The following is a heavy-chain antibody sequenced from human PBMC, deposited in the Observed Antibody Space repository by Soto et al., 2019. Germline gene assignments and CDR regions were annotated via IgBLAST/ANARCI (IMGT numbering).Heavy chain of an antibody. D-gene: IGHD2-21*01. J-gene: IGHJ6*02. Sequence: GGSLRLSCAASGFNFRNFDMHWVRQAAGKGLEWVTAIDTSDDTYYSGSVKGRFTISRENAKNSLYLQMNSLRAGDTAVYYCAKPILHYNYYFYNGMDVWGQGTTVTVSS. CDR3: AKPILHYNYYFYNGMDV. CDR2: IDTSDDT. V-gene: IGHV3-13*04. CDR1: GFNFRNFD.